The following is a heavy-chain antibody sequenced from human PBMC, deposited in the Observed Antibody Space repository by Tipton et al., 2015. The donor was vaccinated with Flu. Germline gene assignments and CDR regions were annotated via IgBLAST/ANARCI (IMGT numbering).Heavy chain of an antibody. CDR3: ARYWGIYYYYMDV. CDR2: IYYSGST. J-gene: IGHJ6*03. V-gene: IGHV4-59*12. Sequence: TLSLTCTVSGGSISSYYWIWIRQPPGKGLEWIGYIYYSGSTNYNPSLKSRVTISVDTSKNQFSLKLSSVTAADTAVYYCARYWGIYYYYMDVWGKGTTVTVSS. D-gene: IGHD7-27*01. CDR1: GGSISSYY.